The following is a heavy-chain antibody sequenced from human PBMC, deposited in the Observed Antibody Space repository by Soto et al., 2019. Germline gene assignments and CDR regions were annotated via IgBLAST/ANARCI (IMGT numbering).Heavy chain of an antibody. CDR2: IYYSGST. J-gene: IGHJ6*02. CDR3: ARGRRDGYKIYYYYGMDV. Sequence: SETLSLTCTVSGGSISSYYWSWIRQPPGKGLEWIGYIYYSGSTNYNPSLKSRVTISVDTSKNQFSLKLSSVTAADTAVYYCARGRRDGYKIYYYYGMDVWGQGTTVTVSS. D-gene: IGHD5-12*01. CDR1: GGSISSYY. V-gene: IGHV4-59*12.